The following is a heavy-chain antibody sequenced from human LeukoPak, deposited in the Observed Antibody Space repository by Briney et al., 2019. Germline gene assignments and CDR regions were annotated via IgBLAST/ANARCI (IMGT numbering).Heavy chain of an antibody. CDR1: GGSISSYY. V-gene: IGHV4-59*01. Sequence: SETLSLTCTVSGGSISSYYWSWIRQPPGKGLGWIGYIYYSGSTNYNPSLKSRVTISVDTSKNQFSLKLSSVTAADTAVYYCARDVTMVRGAFDSWGQGTLLTVSS. J-gene: IGHJ5*01. D-gene: IGHD3-10*01. CDR2: IYYSGST. CDR3: ARDVTMVRGAFDS.